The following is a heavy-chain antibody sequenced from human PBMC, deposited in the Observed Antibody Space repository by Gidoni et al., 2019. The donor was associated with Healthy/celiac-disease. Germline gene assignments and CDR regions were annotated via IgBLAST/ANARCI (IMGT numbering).Heavy chain of an antibody. V-gene: IGHV3-49*04. CDR3: TRIGVTIFPPFDY. J-gene: IGHJ4*02. Sequence: EVQLVESGGGLVQPGRSRRLSCTASGLTFGAYAMSWVRQAPGKGLEWVGFIRSKAYGGTTEYAASVKGRFTISRDDSKSIAYLQMNSLKTEDTAVYYCTRIGVTIFPPFDYWGQGTLVTVSS. CDR1: GLTFGAYA. D-gene: IGHD3-3*01. CDR2: IRSKAYGGTT.